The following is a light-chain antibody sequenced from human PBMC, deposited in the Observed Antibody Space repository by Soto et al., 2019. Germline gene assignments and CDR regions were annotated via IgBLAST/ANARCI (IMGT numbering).Light chain of an antibody. Sequence: DIQIAQSPSSLSASVGDRVTITCRADQSISRYLNWYQQKPGRAPNLLIYSASTLQSGVPSRFSGSGSETDFTLTISSLQPEDFATYYCQQGYSAPWTFGQGTKVDIK. CDR1: QSISRY. CDR3: QQGYSAPWT. V-gene: IGKV1-39*01. CDR2: SAS. J-gene: IGKJ1*01.